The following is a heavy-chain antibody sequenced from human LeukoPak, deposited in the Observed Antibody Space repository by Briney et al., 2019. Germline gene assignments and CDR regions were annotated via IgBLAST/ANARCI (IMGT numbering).Heavy chain of an antibody. J-gene: IGHJ4*02. CDR1: GFTFSSYA. Sequence: GGSLRLSCAASGFTFSSYAMHWVRQAPGKGLEWVAVISYDGSNKYYADSVKGRFTIPRDNSKNTLYLQMNSLRAEDTAVYYCARDLSMTTVTTIDYWGQGTLVAVSS. D-gene: IGHD4-11*01. V-gene: IGHV3-30-3*01. CDR3: ARDLSMTTVTTIDY. CDR2: ISYDGSNK.